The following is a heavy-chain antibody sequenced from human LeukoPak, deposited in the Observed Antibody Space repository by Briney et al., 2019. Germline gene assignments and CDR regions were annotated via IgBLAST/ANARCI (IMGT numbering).Heavy chain of an antibody. CDR1: GYTFTAYY. CDR3: ARDPIVQAGYYYGMDV. D-gene: IGHD2/OR15-2a*01. CDR2: INPNSGAT. V-gene: IGHV1-2*02. J-gene: IGHJ6*02. Sequence: GASVKVSCEASGYTFTAYYMHWVRQAPGQGLEWMGWINPNSGATNYAQNFQGRVTMTADTSISTAYLDLSRLRSDDSAVYYCARDPIVQAGYYYGMDVWGQGTTVTVSS.